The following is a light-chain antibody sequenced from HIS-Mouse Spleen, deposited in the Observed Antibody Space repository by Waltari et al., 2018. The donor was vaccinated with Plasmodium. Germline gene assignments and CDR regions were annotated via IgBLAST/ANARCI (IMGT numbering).Light chain of an antibody. CDR1: QSISSG. CDR3: QQYNSYSWT. V-gene: IGKV1-5*03. CDR2: KAS. J-gene: IGKJ1*01. Sequence: DIQMTQSTSTLSASVVDRVTITCRASQSISSGLAWYQQKPGKAPKLLIYKASSLESGVPSRFSGSGSGTEFTLTISSLQPDDFATYYCQQYNSYSWTFGQGTKVEIK.